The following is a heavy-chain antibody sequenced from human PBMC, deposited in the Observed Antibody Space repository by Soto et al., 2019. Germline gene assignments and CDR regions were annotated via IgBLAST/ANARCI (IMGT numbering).Heavy chain of an antibody. V-gene: IGHV1-2*04. CDR2: INPNSGGT. J-gene: IGHJ3*02. CDR1: GYTFTGYY. Sequence: EASVKVSCKASGYTFTGYYMHWVRQAPGQGLEWMGWINPNSGGTNYAQKFQGWVTMTRDTSISTAYMELSRLRSDDTAVYYCARVRTMVRGVTYDAFDIWGQGTMVTVS. D-gene: IGHD3-10*01. CDR3: ARVRTMVRGVTYDAFDI.